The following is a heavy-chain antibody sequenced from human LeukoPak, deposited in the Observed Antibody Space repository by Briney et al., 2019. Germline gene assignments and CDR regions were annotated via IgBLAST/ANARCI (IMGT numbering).Heavy chain of an antibody. D-gene: IGHD2-15*01. Sequence: SETLSLTCAVYGGSFSGYYWSWIRQPPGKGLEWIGEINHSGSTNYNPSLKSRVTISVDTSKNQFSLKLSSVIAADTAVYYCARGSLVVAASYYYYMDVWGKGTTVTVSS. CDR2: INHSGST. J-gene: IGHJ6*03. CDR1: GGSFSGYY. V-gene: IGHV4-34*01. CDR3: ARGSLVVAASYYYYMDV.